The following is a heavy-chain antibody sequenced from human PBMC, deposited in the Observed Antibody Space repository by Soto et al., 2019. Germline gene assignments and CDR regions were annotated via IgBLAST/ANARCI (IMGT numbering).Heavy chain of an antibody. V-gene: IGHV3-15*07. CDR1: DFTLSNAR. CDR2: IKSKVDGGTT. Sequence: EVQLVESGGGSVKPGGFLRLSCAVSDFTLSNARMNWVRQAPGKGLEWVGRIKSKVDGGTTDYAAPVKGRFTISRDDSKNMLFLQMNSLKSEDTAVYYCSTGGYPSGLDYWGQGTLVTVSS. J-gene: IGHJ4*02. D-gene: IGHD3-10*01. CDR3: STGGYPSGLDY.